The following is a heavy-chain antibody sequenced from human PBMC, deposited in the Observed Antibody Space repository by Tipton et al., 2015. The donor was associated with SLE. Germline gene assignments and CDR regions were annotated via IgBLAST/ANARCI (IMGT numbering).Heavy chain of an antibody. D-gene: IGHD1-1*01. CDR2: IYTSGST. V-gene: IGHV4-61*02. CDR3: ARVAELERYDAFDI. Sequence: TLSLTCTVSGDSISSGGYYWSWIRQPAGKGLEWIGRIYTSGSTNYNPSLKSRVTMSVDTSKNQFSLKLSSVTAADTAVYYCARVAELERYDAFDIWGQGTMVTVSS. J-gene: IGHJ3*02. CDR1: GDSISSGGYY.